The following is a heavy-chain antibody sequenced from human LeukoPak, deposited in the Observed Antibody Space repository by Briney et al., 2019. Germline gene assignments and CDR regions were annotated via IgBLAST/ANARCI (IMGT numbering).Heavy chain of an antibody. D-gene: IGHD6-13*01. CDR3: AKDIEGSSSTNAFDI. J-gene: IGHJ3*02. CDR1: GFTFSSYA. V-gene: IGHV3-23*01. Sequence: GGSLRLSCAASGFTFSSYAMSWVRQAPGKGLEWVSAISGSGGSTYYADSVKGRSTISRDNSKNTLYLQMNSLRAGDTAVYYCAKDIEGSSSTNAFDIWGQGTMVTVSS. CDR2: ISGSGGST.